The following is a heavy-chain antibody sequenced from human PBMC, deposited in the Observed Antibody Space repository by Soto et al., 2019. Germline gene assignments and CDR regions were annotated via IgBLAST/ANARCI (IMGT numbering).Heavy chain of an antibody. V-gene: IGHV3-23*01. CDR2: LYGSGRGI. CDR1: GFTFSDYA. D-gene: IGHD5-12*01. Sequence: EVQLLESGGHFVHPGGSLRLSCAASGFTFSDYAMIWIRQVPGKGLQWVSGLYGSGRGIHYAESVKGRFTISRDNSAYAVYLQMNNLRVEDSAIYYCGKDAVSRDGVWLAHVGGQGTVVTVSS. CDR3: GKDAVSRDGVWLAHV. J-gene: IGHJ4*02.